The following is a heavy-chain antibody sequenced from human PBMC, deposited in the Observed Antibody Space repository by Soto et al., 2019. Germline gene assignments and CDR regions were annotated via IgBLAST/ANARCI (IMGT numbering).Heavy chain of an antibody. Sequence: GGSLRVSCAASGFTFTSCAMSWVRQAPGKGLEWVSSISGSGSGGSTYYADSVKGRFTISRDNLKDTLFLQMNSLRAEDTAVYYCAKAPPTYDFPYYFDSWGQGTLVTVSS. V-gene: IGHV3-23*01. CDR1: GFTFTSCA. CDR3: AKAPPTYDFPYYFDS. D-gene: IGHD3-3*01. CDR2: ISGSGSGGST. J-gene: IGHJ4*02.